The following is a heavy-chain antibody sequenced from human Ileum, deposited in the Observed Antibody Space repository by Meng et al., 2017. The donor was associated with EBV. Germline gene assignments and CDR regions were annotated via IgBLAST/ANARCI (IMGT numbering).Heavy chain of an antibody. CDR3: ARGSDYVWGI. CDR1: GDSISSNNW. J-gene: IGHJ4*02. CDR2: IHHSGTT. D-gene: IGHD3-16*01. Sequence: HVPMPESVPGLVKPSRTLSLTCAVSGDSISSNNWWSWVRQSPGKGLEWIAEIHHSGTTTYNPSLKSRVTISVDKSENHFSLKLTSVTAADTAVYYCARGSDYVWGIWGQGTLVTVSS. V-gene: IGHV4-4*02.